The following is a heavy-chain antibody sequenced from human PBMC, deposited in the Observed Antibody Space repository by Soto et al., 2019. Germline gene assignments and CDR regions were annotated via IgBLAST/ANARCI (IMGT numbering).Heavy chain of an antibody. CDR3: ARLWGWSVDY. CDR2: IYYSGRT. J-gene: IGHJ4*02. CDR1: GGSISSYY. D-gene: IGHD6-19*01. Sequence: QVQLQESGPGLVKPSETLSLTCTVSGGSISSYYWSWIRQPPGKGLEWIGYIYYSGRTNYNPSLKGRVTKSVDPSKTRFSLRLSSETAADTAVYDCARLWGWSVDYGGQGTLVTVSS. V-gene: IGHV4-59*08.